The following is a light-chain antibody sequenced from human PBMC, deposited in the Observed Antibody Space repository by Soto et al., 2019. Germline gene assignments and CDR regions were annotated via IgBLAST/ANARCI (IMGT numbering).Light chain of an antibody. Sequence: EIVLTKSPGTLSLSPGERATLSCRASQSVSSSYLAWYQQKPGQAPRLLIYGASSRATGIPDRFSGSGSGTDFTLTISRLEPEDFAVYYCQQYGRSLTFGGGTKVDIK. V-gene: IGKV3-20*01. CDR2: GAS. J-gene: IGKJ4*01. CDR3: QQYGRSLT. CDR1: QSVSSSY.